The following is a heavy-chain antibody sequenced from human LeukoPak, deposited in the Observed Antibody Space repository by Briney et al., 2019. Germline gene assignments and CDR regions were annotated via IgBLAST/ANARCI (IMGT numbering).Heavy chain of an antibody. V-gene: IGHV4-61*01. CDR1: GGSVGSGSYY. D-gene: IGHD2-2*01. J-gene: IGHJ6*04. CDR2: IYYSGST. Sequence: PSETLSLTCTVSGGSVGSGSYYWRWIRQPPGKGLEWIGYIYYSGSTNYNPSLKSRVTISVDTSKNQFSLKLSSVTAADTAVYYCARDGGPYCSSTSCYYGMDVWGKGTTVTVSS. CDR3: ARDGGPYCSSTSCYYGMDV.